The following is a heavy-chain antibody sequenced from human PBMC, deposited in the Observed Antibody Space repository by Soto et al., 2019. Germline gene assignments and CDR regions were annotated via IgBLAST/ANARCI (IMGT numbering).Heavy chain of an antibody. CDR2: SSAYNGNT. V-gene: IGHV1-18*03. J-gene: IGHJ4*02. CDR1: GYTFTSYG. D-gene: IGHD1-1*01. Sequence: QVQLVQSGAEVKKPLASVKVSCKASGYTFTSYGISWLRQAHGQGLEWMGWSSAYNGNTNYAQKLQCRVTMTTDTSTSTAYMELRSLRSDDMAVYYCARSPGLQNLDYWGQGTLVTVSS. CDR3: ARSPGLQNLDY.